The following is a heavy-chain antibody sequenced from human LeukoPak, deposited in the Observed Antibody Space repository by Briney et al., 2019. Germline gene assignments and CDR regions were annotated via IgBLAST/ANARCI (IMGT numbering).Heavy chain of an antibody. D-gene: IGHD3-3*01. V-gene: IGHV4-59*06. Sequence: PSETLSLTCTVSGGSISSYYWSWIRQHPGKGLEWIGYIYYSGSTYYNPSLKSRVTISVDTSKNQFSLKLSSVTAADTAVYYCARAYTYDFWSGYHFDYWGQGTLVTVSS. J-gene: IGHJ4*02. CDR3: ARAYTYDFWSGYHFDY. CDR1: GGSISSYY. CDR2: IYYSGST.